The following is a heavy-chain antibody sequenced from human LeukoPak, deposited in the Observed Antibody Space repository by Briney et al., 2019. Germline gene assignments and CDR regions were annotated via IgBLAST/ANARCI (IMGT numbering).Heavy chain of an antibody. D-gene: IGHD3-22*01. CDR2: INHSGST. J-gene: IGHJ6*02. CDR3: ARGRYYDSSGYLGWYYYYGMDV. CDR1: GGSFSGYY. Sequence: SETLSLTCAVYGGSFSGYYLSWIRQPPGKGLEWIGEINHSGSTNYNPSLKSRVTISVDTSKNQFSLKLSSVTAADTAVYYCARGRYYDSSGYLGWYYYYGMDVWGQGTTVTVSS. V-gene: IGHV4-34*01.